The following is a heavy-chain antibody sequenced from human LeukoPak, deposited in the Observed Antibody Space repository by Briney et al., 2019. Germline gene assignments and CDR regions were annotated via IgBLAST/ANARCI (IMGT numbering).Heavy chain of an antibody. D-gene: IGHD2-21*01. CDR3: VRQRTAYEIHYYYYYYMDV. CDR2: IYHSGST. J-gene: IGHJ6*03. V-gene: IGHV4-38-2*02. Sequence: SETLSLTCTVSGYSISSGYYWGWIRQPPGKGLEWIGSIYHSGSTYCNPSLKSRVTISVDTSKNQFSLKLSSVTAADTAVYYFVRQRTAYEIHYYYYYYMDVWGKGTTVTVSS. CDR1: GYSISSGYY.